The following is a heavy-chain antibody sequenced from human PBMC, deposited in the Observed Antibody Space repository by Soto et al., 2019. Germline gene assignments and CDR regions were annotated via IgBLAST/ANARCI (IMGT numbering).Heavy chain of an antibody. Sequence: PGGSLRLSCAASGFPFSDYYMSWIRQAPGKGLEWVSHITNSGSTKYYADSVKGRFTISRDNAKNSLFLQMNSLRVEDTAVYYCARTLAARFDYWGQGTPVTVS. J-gene: IGHJ4*02. CDR1: GFPFSDYY. D-gene: IGHD6-6*01. CDR3: ARTLAARFDY. V-gene: IGHV3-11*01. CDR2: ITNSGSTK.